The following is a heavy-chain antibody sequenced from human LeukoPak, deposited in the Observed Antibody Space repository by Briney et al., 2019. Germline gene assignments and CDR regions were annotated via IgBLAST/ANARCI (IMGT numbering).Heavy chain of an antibody. CDR2: ISSSGSTI. D-gene: IGHD3-10*01. CDR1: GFTFSSYE. V-gene: IGHV3-48*03. J-gene: IGHJ3*02. Sequence: GGSLRLSCAASGFTFSSYEMNWVRQAPGKGLEWVPYISSSGSTIYYADSVKGRFTISRDNAKNSLYLQMNSLRAEDTAVYYCARARERLRGAFDIWGQGTMVTVSS. CDR3: ARARERLRGAFDI.